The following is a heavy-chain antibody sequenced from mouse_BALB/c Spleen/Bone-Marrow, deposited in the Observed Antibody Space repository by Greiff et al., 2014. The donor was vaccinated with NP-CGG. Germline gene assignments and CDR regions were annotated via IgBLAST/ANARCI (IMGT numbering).Heavy chain of an antibody. D-gene: IGHD2-14*01. Sequence: VQLTESGAELVKPGASVKLSCTASGFNIKDTCMHWVKQRPEQGLEWIGRIDPAHGNTKYNPKFHGKATITARTSSDTACRQVNNLTSEGTAVYYCAQGYDLGMDYWGQGTSGTVSS. V-gene: IGHV14-3*02. CDR3: AQGYDLGMDY. CDR1: GFNIKDTC. J-gene: IGHJ4*01. CDR2: IDPAHGNT.